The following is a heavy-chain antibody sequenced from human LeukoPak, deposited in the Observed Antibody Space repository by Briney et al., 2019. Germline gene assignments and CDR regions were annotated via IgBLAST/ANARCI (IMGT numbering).Heavy chain of an antibody. CDR2: LNPSSGAT. V-gene: IGHV1-2*02. CDR3: ARSYGDYFDY. Sequence: ASVKVSCKAFGYAFTGYYIHWVRQAPGQGFEWMGCLNPSSGATNYEQKFQGRVTMTRDTSISTAYMELSRLRSDDTAVYYCARSYGDYFDYWGQGTLVTVSS. D-gene: IGHD4-17*01. CDR1: GYAFTGYY. J-gene: IGHJ4*02.